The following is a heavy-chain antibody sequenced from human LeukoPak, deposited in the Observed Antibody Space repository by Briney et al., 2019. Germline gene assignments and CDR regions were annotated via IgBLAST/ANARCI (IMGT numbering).Heavy chain of an antibody. Sequence: SETLSLTCTVSGVSISNYFWSWIRQPPGKGLEWIGYIYYSGRTNYNPSLKSRVTISIDTSKNQFSLKLSSVTAAGTAVYYCARRGYSYGYGAFDIWGQGTMVTVSS. CDR2: IYYSGRT. CDR3: ARRGYSYGYGAFDI. J-gene: IGHJ3*02. V-gene: IGHV4-59*08. D-gene: IGHD5-18*01. CDR1: GVSISNYF.